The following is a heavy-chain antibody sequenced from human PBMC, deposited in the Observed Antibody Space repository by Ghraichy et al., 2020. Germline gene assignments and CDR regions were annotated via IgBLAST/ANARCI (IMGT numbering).Heavy chain of an antibody. CDR1: GFTFTKYA. J-gene: IGHJ3*01. V-gene: IGHV3-23*01. Sequence: GGSLRLSCAASGFTFTKYAMTWVRQAPGKGLEWVSSISDSAASTYYADSVKGRFTISRDNSKNTLYLQMSNLRAEDTAIYYCAKSADAFDVWGQGRMVTVSA. CDR3: AKSADAFDV. CDR2: ISDSAAST.